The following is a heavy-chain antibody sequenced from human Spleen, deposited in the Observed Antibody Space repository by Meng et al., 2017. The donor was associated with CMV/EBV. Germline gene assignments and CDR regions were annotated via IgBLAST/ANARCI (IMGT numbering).Heavy chain of an antibody. CDR1: GFTVSSNY. Sequence: GGSLRLSCAASGFTVSSNYMNWVRQAPGKGLEWVSVLWNGGATYYADTVKGRFTISRDNSKNTLYLQMNSLRAEDTAVYYCAEGLELVLHNWGQGTLVTVSS. D-gene: IGHD6-13*01. CDR3: AEGLELVLHN. V-gene: IGHV3-53*05. J-gene: IGHJ4*02. CDR2: LWNGGAT.